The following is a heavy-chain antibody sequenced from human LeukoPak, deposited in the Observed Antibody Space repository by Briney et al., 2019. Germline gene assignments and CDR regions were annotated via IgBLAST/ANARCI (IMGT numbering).Heavy chain of an antibody. Sequence: GGSLRLSCAASGFTFSSYSMNWVRQAPGKGLEWVSSISSSSTYIYYADSVKGRFTISRDNAKNSLYLQMNSLRAEDTAVYYCARDLSGYTYGYSGDYWGQGTLVTVSS. CDR1: GFTFSSYS. CDR2: ISSSSTYI. V-gene: IGHV3-21*01. D-gene: IGHD5-18*01. CDR3: ARDLSGYTYGYSGDY. J-gene: IGHJ4*02.